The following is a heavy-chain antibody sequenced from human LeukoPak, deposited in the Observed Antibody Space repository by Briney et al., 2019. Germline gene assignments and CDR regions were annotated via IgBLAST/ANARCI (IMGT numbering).Heavy chain of an antibody. J-gene: IGHJ5*01. CDR1: GGSISSYY. V-gene: IGHV4-4*07. CDR2: IDSSGST. CDR3: ARDAWFDS. Sequence: SETLSLTCTVSGGSISSYYWSWIRQPAGKGLEWIGRIDSSGSTTYNPSLKSRVTMSLDTSKNQFSLNLSSVTAADTAVYYCARDAWFDSWGQGTLVTVSS.